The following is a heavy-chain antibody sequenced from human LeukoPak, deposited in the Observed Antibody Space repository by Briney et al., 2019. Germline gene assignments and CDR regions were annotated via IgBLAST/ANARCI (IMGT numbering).Heavy chain of an antibody. CDR1: GGSISSYY. V-gene: IGHV4-59*12. Sequence: PSETLSLTCTVSGGSISSYYWSWIRQPPGKGLEWIGYIYYSGSTYYNPSLKSRVTISVDTSKNQFSLKLSSVTAADTAVYYCARDSRADYGYYYYGMDVWGQGTTVTVSS. D-gene: IGHD4-17*01. J-gene: IGHJ6*02. CDR3: ARDSRADYGYYYYGMDV. CDR2: IYYSGST.